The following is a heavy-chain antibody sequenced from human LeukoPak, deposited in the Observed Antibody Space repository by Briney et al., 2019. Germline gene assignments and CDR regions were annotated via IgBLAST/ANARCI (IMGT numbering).Heavy chain of an antibody. CDR1: GFSFYEYA. CDR2: VKNTGGRT. J-gene: IGHJ6*02. D-gene: IGHD4-17*01. Sequence: PGGSLRLSCEASGFSFYEYAVTWVRQAPGKGLEWVSSVKNTGGRTYYADSVKGRFTISRDNSQKTVSLHMSSLRVEDTAVYYCARDWCGDYQYRYGMDVWGQGATVIVSS. CDR3: ARDWCGDYQYRYGMDV. V-gene: IGHV3-23*01.